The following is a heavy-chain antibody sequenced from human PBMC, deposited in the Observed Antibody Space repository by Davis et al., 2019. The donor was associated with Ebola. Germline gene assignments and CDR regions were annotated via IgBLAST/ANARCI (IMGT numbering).Heavy chain of an antibody. CDR3: ARAVDVADY. Sequence: GESLKISCAASGFTFSDHWMSWVRQAPGKGLEWVANIKGDGSLKFYLGSVKGRFTISRDNAKNSVYLQMNSLRAEDTAVYFCARAVDVADYWGQGTLVTVSS. J-gene: IGHJ4*02. CDR2: IKGDGSLK. CDR1: GFTFSDHW. D-gene: IGHD5-12*01. V-gene: IGHV3-7*03.